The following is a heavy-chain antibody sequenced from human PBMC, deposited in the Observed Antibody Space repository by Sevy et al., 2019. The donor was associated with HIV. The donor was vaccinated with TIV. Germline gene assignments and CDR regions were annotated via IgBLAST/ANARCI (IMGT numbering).Heavy chain of an antibody. D-gene: IGHD6-6*01. CDR2: IYFTGNT. Sequence: SETLSLTCSVSGGSISSYFWTWVRQSPGKGLEWIGNIYFTGNTDYSPSLKSRFTLSLDTSSSHFSQKLKSVTAADTAIYFCARDSTSRPGVLDYWGQGTLVTVSS. V-gene: IGHV4-59*01. CDR1: GGSISSYF. CDR3: ARDSTSRPGVLDY. J-gene: IGHJ4*02.